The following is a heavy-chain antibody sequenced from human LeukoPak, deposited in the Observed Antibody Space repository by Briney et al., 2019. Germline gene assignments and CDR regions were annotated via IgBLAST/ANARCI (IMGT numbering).Heavy chain of an antibody. CDR1: GITFSSYG. D-gene: IGHD2-15*01. V-gene: IGHV3-23*01. CDR2: ISSTGGTI. CDR3: AKNGDRGAYCTGGTCYLYFYYYMDV. Sequence: PGGSLRLSCAASGITFSSYGMSWVRQAPGKGLEWVSSISSTGGTIYYADSVKGRFTISRDNSKNTLYLQMNSLRAEDTAIYYCAKNGDRGAYCTGGTCYLYFYYYMDVWGKRTTVTI. J-gene: IGHJ6*03.